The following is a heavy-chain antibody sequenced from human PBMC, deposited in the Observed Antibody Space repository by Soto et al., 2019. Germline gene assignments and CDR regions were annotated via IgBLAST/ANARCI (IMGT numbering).Heavy chain of an antibody. V-gene: IGHV4-34*01. CDR2: INHSGST. D-gene: IGHD2-15*01. J-gene: IGHJ5*02. CDR3: ARGGYCSGGSCRNRGIWFDP. Sequence: SETLSLTCAVYGGSFNGYYWSWIRQPPGKGLEWIGEINHSGSTNYNPSLKSRVTISVDTSKNQFSLKLSSVTAADTAVYYCARGGYCSGGSCRNRGIWFDPWGQGTLVTVSS. CDR1: GGSFNGYY.